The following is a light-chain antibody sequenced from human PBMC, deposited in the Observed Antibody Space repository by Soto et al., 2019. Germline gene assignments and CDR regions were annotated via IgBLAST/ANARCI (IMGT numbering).Light chain of an antibody. V-gene: IGKV1-39*01. CDR1: QNIANY. CDR2: STS. CDR3: QQSHSVPLFT. Sequence: DIQMTQSPSSLSASVGDRVTITCRASQNIANYLNWYVQKPGSAPKLLIYSTSNLHSGVPSRFSASGSGTEFTLTISGLRPEDFATYYCQQSHSVPLFTFSPGTKVDI. J-gene: IGKJ3*01.